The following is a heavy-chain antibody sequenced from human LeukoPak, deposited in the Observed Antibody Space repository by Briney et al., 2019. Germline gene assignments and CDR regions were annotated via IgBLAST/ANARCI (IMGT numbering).Heavy chain of an antibody. CDR1: GFTFDDYA. V-gene: IGHV3-9*01. Sequence: PGGSLRLSCAASGFTFDDYAIHWVRQAPGKGLEWVSGISWNSDSIGYADSVKGRFTISRDNAKNSLYLQMNSLRAEDTALYYCAKDCGSGSYGGAHYYYGMDVWGQGTTVTVSS. J-gene: IGHJ6*02. D-gene: IGHD6-19*01. CDR3: AKDCGSGSYGGAHYYYGMDV. CDR2: ISWNSDSI.